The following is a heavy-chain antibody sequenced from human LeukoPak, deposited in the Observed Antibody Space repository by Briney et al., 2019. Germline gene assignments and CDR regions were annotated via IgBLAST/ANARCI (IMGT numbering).Heavy chain of an antibody. CDR1: GFTFSIYE. CDR3: ARVGYSSATHYFDY. CDR2: INTDSSSI. D-gene: IGHD6-19*01. V-gene: IGHV3-48*04. Sequence: GGSLRLSCAASGFTFSIYEMNWVRQAPGKGLEWISHINTDSSSIHYADSMKGRFTISRDNAKNTLYLQMNSLRTEDTAMYYCARVGYSSATHYFDYWGQGTLVTVSS. J-gene: IGHJ4*02.